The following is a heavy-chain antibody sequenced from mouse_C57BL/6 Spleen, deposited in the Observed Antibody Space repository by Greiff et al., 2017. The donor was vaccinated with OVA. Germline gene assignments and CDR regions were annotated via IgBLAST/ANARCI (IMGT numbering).Heavy chain of an antibody. CDR2: ISSGGSYT. V-gene: IGHV5-6*01. CDR1: GFTFSSYG. CDR3: ARHEGLAYAMDY. J-gene: IGHJ4*01. Sequence: VQLKESGGDLVKPGGSLKLSCAASGFTFSSYGMSWVRQTPDKRLEWVATISSGGSYTYYPDSVKGRFTISRDNAKNTLYLQMSSLKSEDTAMNYCARHEGLAYAMDYWGQGTSVTVSS. D-gene: IGHD3-3*01.